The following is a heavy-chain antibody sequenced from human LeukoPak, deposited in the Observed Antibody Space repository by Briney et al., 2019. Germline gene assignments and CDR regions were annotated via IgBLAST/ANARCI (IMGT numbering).Heavy chain of an antibody. CDR2: ISWNSGSI. CDR1: GFTFDDYA. J-gene: IGHJ4*02. D-gene: IGHD2-15*01. Sequence: GGFLRLSCAASGFTFDDYAMHWVRQAPGKGLEWVSGISWNSGSIGYADSVKGRFTISRDNAKNSLYLQMNSLRAEDTALYYCAKGPVAGLDYWGQGTLVTVSS. V-gene: IGHV3-9*01. CDR3: AKGPVAGLDY.